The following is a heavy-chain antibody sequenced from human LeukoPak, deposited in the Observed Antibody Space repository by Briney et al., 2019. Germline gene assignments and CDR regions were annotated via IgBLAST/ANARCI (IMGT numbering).Heavy chain of an antibody. CDR3: ARQQRPWYVWGSYRHYYFDY. CDR1: GFTFSSYW. CDR2: IKQDGSEK. D-gene: IGHD3-16*02. V-gene: IGHV3-7*01. Sequence: PGGSLRLSCAASGFTFSSYWMSWVRQAPGKGLEWVANIKQDGSEKYYVDSVKGRFTISRDNAKNSLYPQMNSLRAEDTAVYYCARQQRPWYVWGSYRHYYFDYWGQGTLVTVSS. J-gene: IGHJ4*02.